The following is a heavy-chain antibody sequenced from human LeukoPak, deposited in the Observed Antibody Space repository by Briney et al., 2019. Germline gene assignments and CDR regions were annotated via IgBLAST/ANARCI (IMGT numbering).Heavy chain of an antibody. J-gene: IGHJ4*02. Sequence: GMSLRLSCAASGFAFSGYGMHWVRQAPGKGLEWVAVISYDGSKEYYVDSVKGRFTVSRDNSKNTLFLQMNSLRAEDTAVYYCATYSSSSDFDYWGQGTLVTVSS. D-gene: IGHD6-13*01. CDR1: GFAFSGYG. CDR2: ISYDGSKE. CDR3: ATYSSSSDFDY. V-gene: IGHV3-30*03.